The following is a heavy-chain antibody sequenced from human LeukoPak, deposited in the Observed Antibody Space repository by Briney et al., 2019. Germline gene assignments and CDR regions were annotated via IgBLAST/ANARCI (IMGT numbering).Heavy chain of an antibody. V-gene: IGHV3-66*01. Sequence: GGSLRLSCAASGFTVSSNYMSWVRQAPGKGLEWVSVIYSGGSTYYADSVKGRFTISRDNSKNTLYLQMSSLRAEDTAVYYCARVPANDYGDYFDYWGQGTLVTVSS. CDR1: GFTVSSNY. CDR3: ARVPANDYGDYFDY. CDR2: IYSGGST. J-gene: IGHJ4*02. D-gene: IGHD4-17*01.